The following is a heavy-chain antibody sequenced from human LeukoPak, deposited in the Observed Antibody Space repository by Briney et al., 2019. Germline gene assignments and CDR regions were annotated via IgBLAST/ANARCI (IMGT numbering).Heavy chain of an antibody. CDR3: ARQRVTAIGYNWLDP. Sequence: SETLSLTCSVSGDSISSADYFWSWIRHHPGKGLEWIGFIYCTGTTYYKPSLKSRITISIDTSKNHFSLKLSSVTAADTAVYYCARQRVTAIGYNWLDPWGQGTLVTVSS. CDR2: IYCTGTT. CDR1: GDSISSADYF. J-gene: IGHJ5*02. D-gene: IGHD2-21*02. V-gene: IGHV4-31*03.